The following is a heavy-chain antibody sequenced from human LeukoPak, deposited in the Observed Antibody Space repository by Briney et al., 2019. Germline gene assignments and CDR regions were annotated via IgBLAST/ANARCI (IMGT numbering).Heavy chain of an antibody. V-gene: IGHV3-30*02. J-gene: IGHJ4*02. Sequence: PGGSLRLSCAASGFTFSSYGMHWVRQAPGKGLEWVAFIRYDGSNKYYADSVKVRFTISRDNSKNTLYLQMNSLRAEDTAVYYCAKDYSNYEYYFDYWGQGTLVTVSS. CDR3: AKDYSNYEYYFDY. CDR1: GFTFSSYG. CDR2: IRYDGSNK. D-gene: IGHD4-11*01.